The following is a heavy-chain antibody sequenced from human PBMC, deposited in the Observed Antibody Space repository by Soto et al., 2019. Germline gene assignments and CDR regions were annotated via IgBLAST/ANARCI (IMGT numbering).Heavy chain of an antibody. Sequence: TGESLKISCKGSGYSFTSYWIGWVRQMPGKGLEWMGIIYPCDSDTRYSPSFQGQVTISADKSISTAYLQWSSLKASDTAMYYRQRHHAPAIAAGMDLWGQGTTVTVSS. CDR3: QRHHAPAIAAGMDL. V-gene: IGHV5-51*01. CDR2: IYPCDSDT. J-gene: IGHJ6*02. D-gene: IGHD6-13*01. CDR1: GYSFTSYW.